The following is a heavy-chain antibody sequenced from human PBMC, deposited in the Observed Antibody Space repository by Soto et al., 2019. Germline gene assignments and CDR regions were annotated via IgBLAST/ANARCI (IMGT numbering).Heavy chain of an antibody. CDR2: ISGSGGST. D-gene: IGHD6-13*01. Sequence: EVQLLESGGGLVQPGGSLRLSCAASGFTFSSYAMSWVRQAPGKGLEWVSAISGSGGSTYYADSVKGRFTISRDNSKXTLYLQMNSLRAEDTAVYXXXRVHSSSLDYWGQGTLVTVSS. V-gene: IGHV3-23*01. CDR3: XRVHSSSLDY. J-gene: IGHJ4*02. CDR1: GFTFSSYA.